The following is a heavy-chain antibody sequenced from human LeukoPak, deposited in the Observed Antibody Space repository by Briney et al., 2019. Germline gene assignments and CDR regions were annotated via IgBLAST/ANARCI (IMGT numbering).Heavy chain of an antibody. CDR2: IYYSGST. CDR3: ARHSQTGYYNKPPVDY. J-gene: IGHJ4*02. V-gene: IGHV4-39*01. CDR1: GGSISSSSYY. D-gene: IGHD3-9*01. Sequence: PSETLSLTCTVSGGSISSSSYYWGWIRQPPGKGLEWIGSIYYSGSTYYNPSLKSRVTISVDTSKNQFSLKLSSVTAAGTAVYYCARHSQTGYYNKPPVDYWGQGTLVTVSS.